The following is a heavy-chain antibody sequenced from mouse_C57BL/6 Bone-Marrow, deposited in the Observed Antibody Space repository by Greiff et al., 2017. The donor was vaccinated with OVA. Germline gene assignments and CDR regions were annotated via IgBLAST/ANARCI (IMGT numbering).Heavy chain of an antibody. V-gene: IGHV3-6*01. Sequence: EVKLQESGPGLVKPSQSLSLTCSVTGYSITSGYYWNWIRQFPGNKLEWMGYISYDGSNNYNPSLKNRIYITRDTSKNQFFLTLNSVTTEDTATYYCARWGFFAYWGQGTLVTVSA. CDR2: ISYDGSN. CDR1: GYSITSGYY. J-gene: IGHJ3*01. CDR3: ARWGFFAY.